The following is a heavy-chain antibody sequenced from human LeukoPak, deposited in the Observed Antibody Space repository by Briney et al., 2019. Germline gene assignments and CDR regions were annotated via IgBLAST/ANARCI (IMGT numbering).Heavy chain of an antibody. CDR2: IYYSGST. J-gene: IGHJ3*02. Sequence: SQTLSLTCAVSGGSISSGGYYWSWIRQHPGKGLEWIGYIYYSGSTYYNPSLKSRVTISVDTSKNQFSLKLSSVTAADTAVYYCARTDYYDSSGFPLDIWGQGTIVTVSS. D-gene: IGHD3-22*01. CDR3: ARTDYYDSSGFPLDI. V-gene: IGHV4-31*11. CDR1: GGSISSGGYY.